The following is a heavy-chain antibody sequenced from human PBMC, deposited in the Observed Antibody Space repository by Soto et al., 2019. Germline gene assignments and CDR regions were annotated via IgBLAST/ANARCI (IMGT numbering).Heavy chain of an antibody. V-gene: IGHV4-34*01. D-gene: IGHD1-7*01. CDR1: GGSFSGYY. J-gene: IGHJ3*02. CDR3: ARGLYNWNYVDAFDI. Sequence: PSETLSLTCAVYGGSFSGYYWSWIRQPPGKGLEWIGEINHSGSTNYNPSLQSRVTISVDTSKNQFSLKLSSVTAADTAVYYCARGLYNWNYVDAFDIWGQGTMVTVSS. CDR2: INHSGST.